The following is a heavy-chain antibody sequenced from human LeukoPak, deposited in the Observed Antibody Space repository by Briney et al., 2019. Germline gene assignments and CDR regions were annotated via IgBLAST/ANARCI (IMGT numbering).Heavy chain of an antibody. CDR1: GGSFSGYY. CDR3: ARGYYYGSGSYRYYYCGMDV. Sequence: SETLSLTCAVYGGSFSGYYWSWIRQPPGKGLEWIGEINHSGSTNYNPSLKSRVTISVDASKNQFSLKLSSVTAADTAVYYCARGYYYGSGSYRYYYCGMDVWGQGTTVTVSS. J-gene: IGHJ6*02. V-gene: IGHV4-34*01. D-gene: IGHD3-10*01. CDR2: INHSGST.